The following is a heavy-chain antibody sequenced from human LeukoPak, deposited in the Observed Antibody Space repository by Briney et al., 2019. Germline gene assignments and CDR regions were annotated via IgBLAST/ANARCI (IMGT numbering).Heavy chain of an antibody. Sequence: ASVKVSRTASGYTFTGYYMDWVPQAPGQGLEWMGWINPNSGGTNYAQNFQGRVTMTRDTSISTAYMELSRLRADDTAVYYCARDLGSSGWYGSYYFDYWGQGTLVTVSS. D-gene: IGHD6-19*01. CDR3: ARDLGSSGWYGSYYFDY. CDR1: GYTFTGYY. V-gene: IGHV1-2*02. J-gene: IGHJ4*02. CDR2: INPNSGGT.